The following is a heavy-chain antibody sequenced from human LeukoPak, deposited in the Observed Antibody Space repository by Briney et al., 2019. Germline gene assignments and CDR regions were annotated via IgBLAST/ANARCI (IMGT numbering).Heavy chain of an antibody. D-gene: IGHD3-3*01. CDR3: ARDLKYYDFWSGYYGPRNYYYYGMDV. Sequence: GGSLRLSSAASGFTFSSYAMHWVRQAPGTGLEYVSAISSNGGSTYYANSVKGRFTISRDNSKNTLYLQMGSLRAEDMAVYYCARDLKYYDFWSGYYGPRNYYYYGMDVWGQGTTVTVSS. CDR1: GFTFSSYA. CDR2: ISSNGGST. V-gene: IGHV3-64*01. J-gene: IGHJ6*01.